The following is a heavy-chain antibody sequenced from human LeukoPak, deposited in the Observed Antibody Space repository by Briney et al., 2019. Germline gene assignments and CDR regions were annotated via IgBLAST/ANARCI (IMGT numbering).Heavy chain of an antibody. CDR2: IASDGSDR. Sequence: GGSLRLSCAASGFTFSSYWMSWVRRAPGKGLEWVANIASDGSDRHYADSVKGRFTISRDNSKNTVYLQMNSLRGEDTAVYYCAKDRSNSWTFDYWGQGTLVTVSS. J-gene: IGHJ4*02. CDR3: AKDRSNSWTFDY. CDR1: GFTFSSYW. D-gene: IGHD3/OR15-3a*01. V-gene: IGHV3-30*18.